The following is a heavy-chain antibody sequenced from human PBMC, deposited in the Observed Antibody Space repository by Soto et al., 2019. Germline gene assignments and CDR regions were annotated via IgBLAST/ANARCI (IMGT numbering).Heavy chain of an antibody. V-gene: IGHV4-34*01. CDR2: INHSGST. Sequence: SETLSLTCAVYGGSFSGSYWSWIRQPPGKGLEWIGEINHSGSTNYNPSLKSRVTISVDTSKNQFSLKLSSVTAADTAVYYCARGLVVVAATVEGGWFDPWGQGTLVTDSS. J-gene: IGHJ5*02. CDR3: ARGLVVVAATVEGGWFDP. D-gene: IGHD2-15*01. CDR1: GGSFSGSY.